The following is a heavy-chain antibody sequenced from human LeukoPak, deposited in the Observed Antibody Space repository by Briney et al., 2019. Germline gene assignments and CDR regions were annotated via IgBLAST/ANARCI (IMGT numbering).Heavy chain of an antibody. CDR3: ARHSSPYYFDY. J-gene: IGHJ4*02. D-gene: IGHD6-6*01. Sequence: PGRSLRLSCAASGFTFSSFGMHWVRQAPGKGLEWVAVIWYDESNKYYADSVKGRFTISRDNSKNTLYLQMNSLRAEDTAVCYCARHSSPYYFDYWGQGTLVTVSS. CDR1: GFTFSSFG. CDR2: IWYDESNK. V-gene: IGHV3-33*01.